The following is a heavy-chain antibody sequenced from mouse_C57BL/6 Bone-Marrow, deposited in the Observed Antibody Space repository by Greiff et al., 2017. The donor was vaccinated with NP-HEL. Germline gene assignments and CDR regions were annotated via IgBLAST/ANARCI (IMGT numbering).Heavy chain of an antibody. V-gene: IGHV1-7*01. CDR2: INPSSGYT. D-gene: IGHD1-1*01. J-gene: IGHJ4*01. CDR1: GYTFTSYW. Sequence: QVQLQQSGAELAKPGASVKLSCKASGYTFTSYWMHWVKQRPGQGLEWIGYINPSSGYTKYNQKFKDKATLTADKSSSTAYMQLSRLTYEDSAVPYCAYSTTVVGGVYAMDYWGQGTSVTVSS. CDR3: AYSTTVVGGVYAMDY.